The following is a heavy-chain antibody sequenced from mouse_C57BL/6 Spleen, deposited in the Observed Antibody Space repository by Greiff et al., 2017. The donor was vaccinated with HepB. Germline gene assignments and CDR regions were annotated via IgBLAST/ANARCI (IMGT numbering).Heavy chain of an antibody. J-gene: IGHJ4*01. CDR3: ARNGFYDGLYYAMDY. CDR1: GYTFTDYN. D-gene: IGHD1-2*01. Sequence: EVQLQQSGPELVKPGASVKMSCKASGYTFTDYNMHWVKQRHGKSLEWIGYINPNNGGTSYNQKFKAKATLTVNKSSSTAYMELRSLTSEDSEVYYCARNGFYDGLYYAMDYWGQGTSVTVSS. V-gene: IGHV1-22*01. CDR2: INPNNGGT.